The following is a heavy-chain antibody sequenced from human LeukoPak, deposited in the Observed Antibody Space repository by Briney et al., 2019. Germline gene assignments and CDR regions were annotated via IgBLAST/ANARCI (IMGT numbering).Heavy chain of an antibody. D-gene: IGHD2-2*01. Sequence: GGSLRLSCAASGFAFSYTWMSWVRQTPGKGLEWIGRIKSRPDGETTEYAAPVKGRFTISRGDPETTVYLQMNSLKTEDTAVYFCATERYCSSTTCPLTFNDWGQGTLVTVSS. J-gene: IGHJ4*02. CDR2: IKSRPDGETT. CDR3: ATERYCSSTTCPLTFND. V-gene: IGHV3-15*01. CDR1: GFAFSYTW.